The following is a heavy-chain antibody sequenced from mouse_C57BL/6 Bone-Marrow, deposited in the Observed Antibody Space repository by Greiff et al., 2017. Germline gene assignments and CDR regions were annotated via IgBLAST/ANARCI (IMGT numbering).Heavy chain of an antibody. CDR3: AKNYYQDY. V-gene: IGHV5-17*01. D-gene: IGHD1-1*01. J-gene: IGHJ2*01. Sequence: EVKLMESGGGLVKPGGSLKLSCAASGFTFSDYGMHWVRQAPEKGLEWVAYISSGSSTIYYADTVKGRFTISRDNANNTLFLQMSSLRAEDTAMYYCAKNYYQDYWGQGTTLTVSS. CDR2: ISSGSSTI. CDR1: GFTFSDYG.